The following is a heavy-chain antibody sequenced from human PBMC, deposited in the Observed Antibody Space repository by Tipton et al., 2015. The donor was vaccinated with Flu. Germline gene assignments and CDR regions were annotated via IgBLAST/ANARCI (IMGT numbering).Heavy chain of an antibody. CDR2: IFHSGST. J-gene: IGHJ5*02. CDR1: GDSMTSSRYY. D-gene: IGHD3-3*01. CDR3: ARISPGVESRFDP. V-gene: IGHV4-39*07. Sequence: TLSLTCSVSGDSMTSSRYYWGWIRQPPGKGLEWIGSIFHSGSTYYNPSLKSRVTISVDTSKNQFSLKLISVTAADTAVYYCARISPGVESRFDPWGQGTLVTVSS.